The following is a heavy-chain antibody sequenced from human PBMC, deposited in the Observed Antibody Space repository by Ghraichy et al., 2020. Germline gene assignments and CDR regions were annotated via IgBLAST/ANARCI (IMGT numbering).Heavy chain of an antibody. J-gene: IGHJ4*02. CDR1: GFTFSSYG. D-gene: IGHD4-23*01. V-gene: IGHV3-33*01. CDR2: IWYDGSNK. CDR3: ARADDYGGNSVFDY. Sequence: GGSLRLSCAASGFTFSSYGMHWVRQAPGKGLEWVAVIWYDGSNKYYADSVKGRFTISRDNSKNTLYLQMNSLRAEDTAVYYCARADDYGGNSVFDYWGQGTLVTVSS.